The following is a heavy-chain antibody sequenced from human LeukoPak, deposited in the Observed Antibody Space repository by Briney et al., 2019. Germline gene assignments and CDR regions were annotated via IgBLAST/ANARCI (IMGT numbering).Heavy chain of an antibody. J-gene: IGHJ2*01. Sequence: SETLSLTCTVSGGSISSSSYYWGWIRQPPGKGLEWIGSIYYSGSTYYNPSLKSRVTISVDTSKNQFSLKLSSVTAADTAVYYCARDGYGGNSLFWYFDLWGRGALVTVSS. CDR2: IYYSGST. D-gene: IGHD4-23*01. CDR1: GGSISSSSYY. V-gene: IGHV4-39*07. CDR3: ARDGYGGNSLFWYFDL.